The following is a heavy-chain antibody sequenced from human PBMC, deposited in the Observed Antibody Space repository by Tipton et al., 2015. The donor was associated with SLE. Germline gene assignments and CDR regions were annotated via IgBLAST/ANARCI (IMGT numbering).Heavy chain of an antibody. J-gene: IGHJ6*03. CDR1: GASISSHY. D-gene: IGHD3-22*01. V-gene: IGHV4-4*08. Sequence: TLSLTCTVSGASISSHYWNWFRQPPGKGLEWIGYIYSSGSTTYTPSLKSRIAISVDTSTMQFSLRLTSVTAADTAVYYCGGGNYFDYYMDVWGKGTTVTVSS. CDR3: GGGNYFDYYMDV. CDR2: IYSSGST.